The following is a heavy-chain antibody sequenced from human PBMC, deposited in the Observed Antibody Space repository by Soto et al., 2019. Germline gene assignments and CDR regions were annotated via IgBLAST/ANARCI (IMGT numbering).Heavy chain of an antibody. D-gene: IGHD6-6*01. J-gene: IGHJ3*02. CDR1: GGTFSSYT. V-gene: IGHV1-69*02. CDR3: ARLAVSSSSAGDAFDI. Sequence: QVQLVQSGAEVKKPGSSVKVSCKASGGTFSSYTISWVRQAPGQGLEWMGRIIPILGIPNYAQKFQGRVTITADKSTSTAYMELSSLRSEDTAVYYCARLAVSSSSAGDAFDIWGQGTMVTVSS. CDR2: IIPILGIP.